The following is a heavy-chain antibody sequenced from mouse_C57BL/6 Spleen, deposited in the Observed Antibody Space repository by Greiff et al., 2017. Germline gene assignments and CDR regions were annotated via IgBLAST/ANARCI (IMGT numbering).Heavy chain of an antibody. CDR1: GYTFTSYW. Sequence: QVQLQQPGAELVKPGASVKLSCKASGYTFTSYWMQWVKQRPGQGLEWIGEIDPSDSYTNYNQKFKGKATLTVDTSSSTAYMQLSILTSEDSAVXYCAIWLRRAWFVYWGQETLVTVSA. V-gene: IGHV1-50*01. D-gene: IGHD2-2*01. J-gene: IGHJ3*01. CDR3: AIWLRRAWFVY. CDR2: IDPSDSYT.